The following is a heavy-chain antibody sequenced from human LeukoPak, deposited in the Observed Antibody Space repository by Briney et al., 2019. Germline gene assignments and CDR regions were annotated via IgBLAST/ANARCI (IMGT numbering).Heavy chain of an antibody. CDR3: AKMGGIRVYPIDY. Sequence: PGGSLRLSCAASGFTFSSYAMSWVRQAPGKGLEWVSVISGSGGSTYYADSVKGRFTISRDNSKNTLYLQMHSPRAEDTAVYYCAKMGGIRVYPIDYWGQGTLVTVSS. V-gene: IGHV3-23*01. J-gene: IGHJ4*02. CDR1: GFTFSSYA. CDR2: ISGSGGST. D-gene: IGHD1-14*01.